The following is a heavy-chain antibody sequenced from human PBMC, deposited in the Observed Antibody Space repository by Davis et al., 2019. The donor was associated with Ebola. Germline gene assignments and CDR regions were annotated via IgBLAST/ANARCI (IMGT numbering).Heavy chain of an antibody. CDR1: GGSISSSSYY. CDR3: ARQGWSGYSLRHWLDP. J-gene: IGHJ5*02. CDR2: IYYSGST. Sequence: MPSETLPLTCTLSGGSISSSSYYWGWIRQPPGKGLEWIGSIYYSGSTYYNPSLKSRVTISVDTSKNQFTLKLRSVTAADTAVYYCARQGWSGYSLRHWLDPWGRGTLVTVSS. V-gene: IGHV4-39*01. D-gene: IGHD3-3*01.